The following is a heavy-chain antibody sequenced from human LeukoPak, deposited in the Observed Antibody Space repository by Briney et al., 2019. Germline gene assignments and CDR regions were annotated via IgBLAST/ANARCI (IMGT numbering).Heavy chain of an antibody. CDR3: TRGDGSGSYYGGHAFDI. CDR2: IRSTAYGGTT. D-gene: IGHD3-10*01. CDR1: GFTFGDYA. Sequence: GGSLRLSCTASGFTFGDYAMSWVRQAPGRGLEWVDFIRSTAYGGTTEYAASVKGRFTISRDDSKSIAYLQMNSLKTEDTAVYYCTRGDGSGSYYGGHAFDIWGQGTMVTVSS. J-gene: IGHJ3*02. V-gene: IGHV3-49*04.